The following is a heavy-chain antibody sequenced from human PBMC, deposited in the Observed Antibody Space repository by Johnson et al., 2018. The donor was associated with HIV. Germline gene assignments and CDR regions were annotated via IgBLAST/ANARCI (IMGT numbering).Heavy chain of an antibody. Sequence: QVQLVESGGGVVQPGRSLRLSCAASGFTFSSYAMHWVRQAPGKGLEWVAVISYDGNNKHYADSVRGRFTVSRDNSKNTLSVQMNNLKPEDTAVYYCARDRGGAARDAFDIWGQGTMVTVSS. CDR2: ISYDGNNK. V-gene: IGHV3-30-3*01. CDR3: ARDRGGAARDAFDI. J-gene: IGHJ3*02. CDR1: GFTFSSYA. D-gene: IGHD3-10*01.